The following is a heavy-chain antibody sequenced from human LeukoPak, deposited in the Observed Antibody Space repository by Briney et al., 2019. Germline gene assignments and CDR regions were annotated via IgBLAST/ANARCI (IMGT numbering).Heavy chain of an antibody. CDR1: GGSFSGYY. J-gene: IGHJ4*02. CDR3: ARSAGYCSGGSCYRAGNFDY. V-gene: IGHV4-34*01. Sequence: SETLSLTCAVYGGSFSGYYWSWIRQPPGKGLEWIGEINRSGSTNYNPSLKSRVTISVDTSRNQFSLKLSSVTAADTAVYYCARSAGYCSGGSCYRAGNFDYWGQGTLVTVSS. D-gene: IGHD2-15*01. CDR2: INRSGST.